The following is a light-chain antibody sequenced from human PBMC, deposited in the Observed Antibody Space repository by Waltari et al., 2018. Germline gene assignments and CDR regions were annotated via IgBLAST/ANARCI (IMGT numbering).Light chain of an antibody. V-gene: IGLV1-47*01. CDR2: RNN. CDR1: SSNIGSNY. Sequence: QSVLTQPPSASGTPGQRVTISCSGSSSNIGSNYVYWYQQLPGTAPKLLIYRNNHRPSGVPDRFSGSNACTSASLAISGLRSEDEADYYGAAWDDSLSGRVFGGGTKLTVL. CDR3: AAWDDSLSGRV. J-gene: IGLJ3*02.